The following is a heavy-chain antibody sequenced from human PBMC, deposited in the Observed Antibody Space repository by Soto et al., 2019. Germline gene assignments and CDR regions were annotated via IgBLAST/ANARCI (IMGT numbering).Heavy chain of an antibody. CDR2: ISWNSGSI. CDR3: AKAVAINWFDP. Sequence: EVQLVESGGGLVQPGRSLSLSCAASGFTFDDYAMHWVRQAPGKGLEWVSGISWNSGSIGYADSVKGRFTISRDNAKNSLYLQMNSLRAEDTALYYCAKAVAINWFDPWGQGTLVTVSS. CDR1: GFTFDDYA. J-gene: IGHJ5*02. V-gene: IGHV3-9*01.